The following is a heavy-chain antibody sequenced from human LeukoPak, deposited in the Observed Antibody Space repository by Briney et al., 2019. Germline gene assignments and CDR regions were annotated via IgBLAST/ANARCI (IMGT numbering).Heavy chain of an antibody. CDR1: GGSISSGGYY. J-gene: IGHJ4*02. V-gene: IGHV4-31*03. D-gene: IGHD2-2*01. CDR3: ARQPGQLLPFDY. Sequence: PSQTLSLTCTVSGGSISSGGYYWSWIRQHPGKGLEWIGYIYYSGSTYYNPSLKSRVTISVDTSKNQFSLKLSSVTAADTAVYYCARQPGQLLPFDYWGQGTLVTVSS. CDR2: IYYSGST.